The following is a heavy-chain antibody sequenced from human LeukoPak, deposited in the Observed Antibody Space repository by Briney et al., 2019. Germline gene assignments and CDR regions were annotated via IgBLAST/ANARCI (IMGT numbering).Heavy chain of an antibody. Sequence: SETLSLTCTVSGGSISSYYWSWIRQPPGKGLEWIGYIYYSGSTNYNPSLKSRVTLSVDTSKNQFSLKLSSVTAADTAVYYCARVDQSGYDTRGWFDPWGQGTLVTVSS. V-gene: IGHV4-59*01. CDR1: GGSISSYY. J-gene: IGHJ5*02. CDR3: ARVDQSGYDTRGWFDP. D-gene: IGHD5-12*01. CDR2: IYYSGST.